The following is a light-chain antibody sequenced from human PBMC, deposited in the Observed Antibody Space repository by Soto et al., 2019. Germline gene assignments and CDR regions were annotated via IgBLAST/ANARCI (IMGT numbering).Light chain of an antibody. CDR1: SSDVGSYNL. Sequence: QPVLTQPASVSGSPGQSITISCTGTSSDVGSYNLVSWYRQHPGTAPKLMISEVTKRPSGVSDRFSGSKSGNTASLTISGLQAEDEADYYCSSYAGSNTPYVFGTGTKLTV. J-gene: IGLJ1*01. CDR3: SSYAGSNTPYV. V-gene: IGLV2-23*02. CDR2: EVT.